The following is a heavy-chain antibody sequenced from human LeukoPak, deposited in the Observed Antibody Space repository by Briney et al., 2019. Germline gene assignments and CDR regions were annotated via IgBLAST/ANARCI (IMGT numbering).Heavy chain of an antibody. D-gene: IGHD3-10*01. Sequence: GGSLRLSCAASGFTFSSYAMSWVRQAPGKGLEWVSAISGSGGSTYYADSVKGRFTISRDNSKNTLYLQMSSLRAEDTAVYYCAKDEGAGLLWFGELSATEYFQHWGQGTLVTVSS. CDR3: AKDEGAGLLWFGELSATEYFQH. CDR2: ISGSGGST. V-gene: IGHV3-23*01. CDR1: GFTFSSYA. J-gene: IGHJ1*01.